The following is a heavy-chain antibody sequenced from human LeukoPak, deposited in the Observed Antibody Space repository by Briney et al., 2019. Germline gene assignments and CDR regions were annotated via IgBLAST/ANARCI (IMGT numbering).Heavy chain of an antibody. V-gene: IGHV3-48*03. CDR2: ISSNGSPI. Sequence: GGSLRLSCAASGFTFSDYEMNWVRQAPGSGPEWLSYISSNGSPIYYADSVKGRFTVSRDNAKNSLYLQMNSLRAEDTAVYYCARDHRAGGGRDAFDIWGQGTMVTVSS. D-gene: IGHD2-15*01. J-gene: IGHJ3*02. CDR1: GFTFSDYE. CDR3: ARDHRAGGGRDAFDI.